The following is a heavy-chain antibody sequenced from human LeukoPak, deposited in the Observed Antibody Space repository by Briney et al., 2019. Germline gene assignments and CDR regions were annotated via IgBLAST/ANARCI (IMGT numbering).Heavy chain of an antibody. Sequence: GGSLRLSCAASGFTFSGFAMSWVRRAPGKGLEWVSVISGSGGNSYYADSVKGRFTISRDSSKNTLYLQMNSLRADDTAVYYCAKDLTGIRDYWGQGTLVTVSS. D-gene: IGHD1-20*01. V-gene: IGHV3-23*01. J-gene: IGHJ4*02. CDR1: GFTFSGFA. CDR2: ISGSGGNS. CDR3: AKDLTGIRDY.